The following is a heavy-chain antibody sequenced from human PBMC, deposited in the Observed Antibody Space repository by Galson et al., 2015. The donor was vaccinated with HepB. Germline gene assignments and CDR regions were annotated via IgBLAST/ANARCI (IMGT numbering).Heavy chain of an antibody. V-gene: IGHV3-23*01. CDR2: ISGSGGST. D-gene: IGHD3-22*01. CDR1: GFTFNYHA. CDR3: AKDYLPYYDRWGSYSDLYYFDY. Sequence: SLRLSCAASGFTFNYHAMNWVRQAPGKGLEWVASISGSGGSTYYADSVKGRSTVSRDNSLDTVDLQMDSLRVDDTAVYYCAKDYLPYYDRWGSYSDLYYFDYWGQGTLVTVSS. J-gene: IGHJ4*02.